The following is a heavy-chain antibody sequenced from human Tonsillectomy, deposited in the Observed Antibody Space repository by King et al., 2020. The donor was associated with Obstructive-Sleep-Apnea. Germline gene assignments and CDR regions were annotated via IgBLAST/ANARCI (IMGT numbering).Heavy chain of an antibody. D-gene: IGHD2-15*01. J-gene: IGHJ4*02. CDR3: AREIGGRLDY. Sequence: QLQESGPGLVKPSQTLSLTCTVSGGSISSGGYYWSWIRPPPGKGLEWYGDLYYSGSTYYNPSLKSRVTISVDTSKNQFPLKLTSVTAADTAVYYCAREIGGRLDYWGQGTLVTVSS. V-gene: IGHV4-31*03. CDR1: GGSISSGGYY. CDR2: LYYSGST.